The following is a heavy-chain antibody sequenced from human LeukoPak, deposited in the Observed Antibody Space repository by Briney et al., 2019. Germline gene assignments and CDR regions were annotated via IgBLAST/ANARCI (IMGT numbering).Heavy chain of an antibody. CDR1: GLTFSSYA. J-gene: IGHJ4*02. Sequence: PGGSLRLSCAASGLTFSSYAMSWVRQAPGKGLEWVSAISGSGGSTYYADSVKGRFTISRDNSKNTLYLQMNSLRAEDTAVYYCAKGDYGDYGLSDYWGQGTLVTVSS. CDR2: ISGSGGST. CDR3: AKGDYGDYGLSDY. D-gene: IGHD4-17*01. V-gene: IGHV3-23*01.